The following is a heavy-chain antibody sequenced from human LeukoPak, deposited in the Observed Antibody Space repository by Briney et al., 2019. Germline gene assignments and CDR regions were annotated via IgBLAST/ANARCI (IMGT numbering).Heavy chain of an antibody. CDR1: GGSFSGYY. CDR3: ARLGYDFWSDPGWFDP. CDR2: INHSGGT. J-gene: IGHJ5*02. V-gene: IGHV4-34*01. D-gene: IGHD3-3*01. Sequence: SETLSLTCAVYGGSFSGYYWSWIRQPPGKGLEWIGEINHSGGTNYNPSLKSRVTISVDTSKNQFSLKLSSVTTADTAVYYCARLGYDFWSDPGWFDPWGQGTLVTVSS.